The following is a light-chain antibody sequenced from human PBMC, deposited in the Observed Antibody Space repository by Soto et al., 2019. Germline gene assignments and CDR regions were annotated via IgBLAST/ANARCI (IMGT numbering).Light chain of an antibody. V-gene: IGLV1-51*01. CDR3: GAWDSSLTANV. J-gene: IGLJ1*01. CDR2: DDN. Sequence: QSVLTQPPSVSAAPGQKVTISCSGTTSNVANNFVSWYQQFPGKAPKLLIYDDNRRPSGIPDRFSASKSGTSATLGITGLQTGDEVDYYCGAWDSSLTANVFGTGTKLTVL. CDR1: TSNVANNF.